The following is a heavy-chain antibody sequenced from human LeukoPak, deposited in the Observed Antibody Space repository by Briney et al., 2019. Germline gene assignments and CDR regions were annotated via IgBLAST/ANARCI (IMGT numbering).Heavy chain of an antibody. Sequence: ASVKVSCKASGYTFTSYDINWVRQATGQGLEWMGWMNPNSCNTGYAQKFQGRVTITRNTSISTAYMELSSLRSEDTAVYYCARVGVYYDSSGYGFRYWGQGTLVTVSS. V-gene: IGHV1-8*03. CDR2: MNPNSCNT. CDR1: GYTFTSYD. D-gene: IGHD3-22*01. CDR3: ARVGVYYDSSGYGFRY. J-gene: IGHJ4*02.